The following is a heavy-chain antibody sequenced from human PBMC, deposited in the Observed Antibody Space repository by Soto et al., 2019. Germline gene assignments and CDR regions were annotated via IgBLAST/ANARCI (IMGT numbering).Heavy chain of an antibody. Sequence: GGSLRLSCAASGFTFSSYSMNWVRQAPGKGLEWVSSISSSSSYIYYADSVKGRFTISRDNAKNSLYLQMNSLRAEDTAVYYCARDXITIFRVVISPGYGMDVWGQGTTVTVSS. J-gene: IGHJ6*01. V-gene: IGHV3-21*01. CDR3: ARDXITIFRVVISPGYGMDV. D-gene: IGHD3-3*01. CDR2: ISSSSSYI. CDR1: GFTFSSYS.